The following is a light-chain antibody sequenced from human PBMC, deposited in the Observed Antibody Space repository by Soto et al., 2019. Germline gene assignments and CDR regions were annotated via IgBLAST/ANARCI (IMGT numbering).Light chain of an antibody. CDR3: SSYTTSTTRV. CDR1: NRDVGAYNY. CDR2: DVS. J-gene: IGLJ1*01. Sequence: QAALTQPASVAGAPGQAITISCTGNNRDVGAYNYVSWYQHHPGNAPKLLIYDVSTRPSGVSNRFSGSKSGNTASLTISGLQAEDEADYYCSSYTTSTTRVFGTGTKVTV. V-gene: IGLV2-14*03.